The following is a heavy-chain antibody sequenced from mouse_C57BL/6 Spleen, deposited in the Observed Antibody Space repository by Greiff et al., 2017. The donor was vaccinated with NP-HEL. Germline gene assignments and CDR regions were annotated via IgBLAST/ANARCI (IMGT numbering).Heavy chain of an antibody. D-gene: IGHD2-2*01. V-gene: IGHV3-6*01. CDR2: ISYDGSN. CDR1: GYSITSGYY. CDR3: AREGGNDAMDY. Sequence: EVQLVESGPGLVKPSPSLSLTCSVTGYSITSGYYWNWIRQFPGNKLEWMGYISYDGSNNYNPSLKNRISITRDTSKNQFFLKLNSVTTEDAATYYCAREGGNDAMDYWGQGTSVTVSS. J-gene: IGHJ4*01.